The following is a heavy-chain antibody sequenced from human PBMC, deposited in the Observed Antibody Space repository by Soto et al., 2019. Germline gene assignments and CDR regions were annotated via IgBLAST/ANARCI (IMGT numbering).Heavy chain of an antibody. CDR1: GGTFSSYA. Sequence: ASVKVSCKASGGTFSSYAISWVRQAPGQGLEWMGGIIPIFGTANYAQKFQGRVTITADESTSTAYMELSSLRSEDTAVYYCARGRIAVSGVGWEYYYYGMDVWGQGTTVTVSS. CDR3: ARGRIAVSGVGWEYYYYGMDV. D-gene: IGHD6-19*01. J-gene: IGHJ6*02. V-gene: IGHV1-69*13. CDR2: IIPIFGTA.